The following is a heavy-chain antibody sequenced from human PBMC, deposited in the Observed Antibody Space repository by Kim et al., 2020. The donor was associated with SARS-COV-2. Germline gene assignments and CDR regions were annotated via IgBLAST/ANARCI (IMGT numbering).Heavy chain of an antibody. CDR2: SHI. CDR3: ARDLVGATG. J-gene: IGHJ4*02. D-gene: IGHD1-26*01. Sequence: SHIYSADSVKGRLTISRDNAKNSLYLQMNSLRAEDTAVYYCARDLVGATGWGQGTLVTVSS. V-gene: IGHV3-21*01.